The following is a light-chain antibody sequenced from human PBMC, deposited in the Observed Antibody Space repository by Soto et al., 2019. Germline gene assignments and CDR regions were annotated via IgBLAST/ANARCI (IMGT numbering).Light chain of an antibody. Sequence: EIVLTQSPGTLSLSPGERATLSCRASQSASSIYLAWYQQKPGQAPRLLIYGASSRATGIPDRFSGSGSGTDFTLTISRLEPEDFAVYYCQQYGSSQYTFGQGTKLEIK. J-gene: IGKJ2*01. V-gene: IGKV3-20*01. CDR3: QQYGSSQYT. CDR2: GAS. CDR1: QSASSIY.